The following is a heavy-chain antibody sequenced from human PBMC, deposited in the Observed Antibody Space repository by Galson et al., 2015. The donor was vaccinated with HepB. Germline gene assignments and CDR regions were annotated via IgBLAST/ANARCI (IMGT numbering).Heavy chain of an antibody. CDR2: ITSSGGNS. CDR3: ARGPRYYYDSSGPGYFDY. D-gene: IGHD3-22*01. V-gene: IGHV3-23*01. Sequence: SLRLSCAASGFTFTRYAMTWVRQAPGKGLEWVSSITSSGGNSYYTDSVKGRFTISRHNFKNTLYLQMNSLRAEDTAVYYCARGPRYYYDSSGPGYFDYWGQGTLVTASS. CDR1: GFTFTRYA. J-gene: IGHJ4*02.